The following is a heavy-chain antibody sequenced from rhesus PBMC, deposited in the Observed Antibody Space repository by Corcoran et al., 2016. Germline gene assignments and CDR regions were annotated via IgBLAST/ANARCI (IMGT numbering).Heavy chain of an antibody. CDR1: GGSIRSNY. CDR3: ARTYSGYRKFDY. V-gene: IGHV4-173*01. CDR2: ISGRGGST. D-gene: IGHD5-24*01. J-gene: IGHJ4*01. Sequence: QVQLQESGPGLVKPSETLSLTCAVSGGSIRSNYWTCIRQPPGKGREWIGRISGRGGSTDYNPSLNSRVTISTDTSKNQFSLKLSSVTAADTAVYYCARTYSGYRKFDYWGQGVLVTVSS.